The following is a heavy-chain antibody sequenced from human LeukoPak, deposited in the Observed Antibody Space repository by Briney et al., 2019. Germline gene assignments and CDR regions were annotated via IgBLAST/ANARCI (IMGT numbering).Heavy chain of an antibody. CDR1: GFTFSSYW. CDR3: ARGQLVGWEYYMDV. CDR2: IKQDGSEK. V-gene: IGHV3-7*01. Sequence: PGGSLRLSCAASGFTFSSYWMSWVRQAPGKGLEWVANIKQDGSEKYYVDSVKGRFTISRDNAKNSLYLQMNSLRADDTAVYYCARGQLVGWEYYMDVWGKGTTVTVSS. D-gene: IGHD6-13*01. J-gene: IGHJ6*03.